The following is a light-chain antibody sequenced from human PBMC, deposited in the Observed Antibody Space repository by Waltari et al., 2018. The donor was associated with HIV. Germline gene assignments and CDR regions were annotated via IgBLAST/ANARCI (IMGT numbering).Light chain of an antibody. CDR3: QQYNNWPPCT. J-gene: IGKJ1*01. CDR2: GAS. V-gene: IGKV3-15*01. Sequence: EIVMTQSPATLSVSPGERATLSCRASQRVSSNLAWYQQKLGQAPTLLIYGASTRATGSPARFSGSGSGTEFTLTISSLQSEDVAVYYCQQYNNWPPCTFGQGTKVEIK. CDR1: QRVSSN.